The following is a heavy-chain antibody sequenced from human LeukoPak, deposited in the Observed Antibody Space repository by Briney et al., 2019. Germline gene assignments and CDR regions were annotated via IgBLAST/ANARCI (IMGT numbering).Heavy chain of an antibody. CDR2: IYYSGST. J-gene: IGHJ5*01. CDR1: GGSFSGYY. D-gene: IGHD6-19*01. Sequence: SETLSLTCAVYGGSFSGYYWSWIRQHPGKGLEWIGYIYYSGSTYYNPSLKSRITISVDTSKNQFSLKLSSVTAADTAVYYCARGRSGWYRAWFDPWGQGTLVTVSS. CDR3: ARGRSGWYRAWFDP. V-gene: IGHV4-34*01.